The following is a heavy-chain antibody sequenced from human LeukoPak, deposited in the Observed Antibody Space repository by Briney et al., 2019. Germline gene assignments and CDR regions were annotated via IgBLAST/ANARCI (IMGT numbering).Heavy chain of an antibody. Sequence: GGSLRLSCAASGFTFSSYAMSWVRQAPGKGLEWVSAISGRDSSTYYADSVKGRFTISRDNSKNTLYLQMNSLRAEDTAVYYCAKGKTLDYYDSSGYYYEPYFDYWGQGTLVTVSS. J-gene: IGHJ4*02. D-gene: IGHD3-22*01. CDR3: AKGKTLDYYDSSGYYYEPYFDY. V-gene: IGHV3-23*01. CDR2: ISGRDSST. CDR1: GFTFSSYA.